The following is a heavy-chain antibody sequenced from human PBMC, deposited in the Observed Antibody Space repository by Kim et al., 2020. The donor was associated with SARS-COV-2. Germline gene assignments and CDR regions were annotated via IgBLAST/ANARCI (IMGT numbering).Heavy chain of an antibody. CDR2: ISPIPLT. J-gene: IGHJ6*02. Sequence: LSLPFPFSFFSAPTGTPSSSRPRPPQAPFLPFLPYISPIPLTTHNPSLKSRVTISVDTSKNQFSLKLSSVTAADTAVYYCARDQEWFGELLGDYYYYGMDVWGQETTVTVSS. CDR3: ARDQEWFGELLGDYYYYGMDV. V-gene: IGHV4-61*01. D-gene: IGHD3-10*01. CDR1: FFSAPTGTPS.